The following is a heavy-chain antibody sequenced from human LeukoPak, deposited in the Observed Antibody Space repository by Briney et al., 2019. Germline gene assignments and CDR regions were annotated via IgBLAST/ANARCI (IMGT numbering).Heavy chain of an antibody. CDR1: GGTFSSYA. D-gene: IGHD2-2*01. CDR3: ARAARDYCSSTSCYGGFYYYYYMDV. J-gene: IGHJ6*03. V-gene: IGHV1-69*05. CDR2: IIPIFGTA. Sequence: AASVKVSFKASGGTFSSYAISWVRQAPGQGLEWMGGIIPIFGTANYAQKFQGRVTITTDESTSTAYMELSSLRSEDTAVYYCARAARDYCSSTSCYGGFYYYYYMDVWGKGTTVTVSS.